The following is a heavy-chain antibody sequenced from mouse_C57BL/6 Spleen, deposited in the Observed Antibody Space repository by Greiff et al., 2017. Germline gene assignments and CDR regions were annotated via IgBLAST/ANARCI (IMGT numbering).Heavy chain of an antibody. V-gene: IGHV1-54*01. Sequence: QVQLQQSGAELVRPGTSVKVSCKASGYAFTNYLIEWVKQRPGQGLEWIGVINPGSGGTNYNEQFKGKATLTADKSSSTAYMQLSSLTSEDSAVYFGARSFYSGDYWGQGTTLTVSS. CDR1: GYAFTNYL. J-gene: IGHJ2*01. CDR3: ARSFYSGDY. CDR2: INPGSGGT. D-gene: IGHD1-1*01.